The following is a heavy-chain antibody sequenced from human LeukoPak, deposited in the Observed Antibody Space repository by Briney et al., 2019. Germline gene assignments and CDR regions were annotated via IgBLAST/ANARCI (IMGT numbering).Heavy chain of an antibody. Sequence: GGSLKLSCAASGFTFGNYWMHWVRQAPGKGLEWVSRINPDGSDSYYADSVKGRFTISRDNSKNTLYLQMNSLSTEDTAVYYCAKVVQWLDPDFDYWGQGTLVTVSS. J-gene: IGHJ4*02. CDR1: GFTFGNYW. CDR3: AKVVQWLDPDFDY. D-gene: IGHD6-19*01. V-gene: IGHV3-74*01. CDR2: INPDGSDS.